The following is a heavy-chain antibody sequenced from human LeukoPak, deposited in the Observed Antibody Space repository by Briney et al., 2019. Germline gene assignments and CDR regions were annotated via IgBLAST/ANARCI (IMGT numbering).Heavy chain of an antibody. CDR3: AHGTRY. Sequence: SGPTLVKPTQTLTLTCTFSGFSLSTSGVGVGWVRQPPGKALEWLALIDWDDGKGYSTSLGCRLTVTKDTSKNQVVLTMTNMGPVATATYYCAHGTRYWGQGTLVTVSS. J-gene: IGHJ4*02. CDR2: IDWDDGK. V-gene: IGHV2-5*02. CDR1: GFSLSTSGVG.